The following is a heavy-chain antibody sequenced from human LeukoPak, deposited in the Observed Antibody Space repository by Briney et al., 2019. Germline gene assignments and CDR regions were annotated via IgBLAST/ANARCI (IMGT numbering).Heavy chain of an antibody. CDR3: AKWELYSGFYYIDY. CDR1: GFTFSSYW. Sequence: GGSLRLSCAASGFTFSSYWMTWVRQGPGKGLERVANIKPDGSLIYYVDSVKGRFTISRDNAKNSLYLQMNSLRAEDTAVYYCAKWELYSGFYYIDYWGQGTLATVSS. J-gene: IGHJ4*02. V-gene: IGHV3-7*01. D-gene: IGHD1-26*01. CDR2: IKPDGSLI.